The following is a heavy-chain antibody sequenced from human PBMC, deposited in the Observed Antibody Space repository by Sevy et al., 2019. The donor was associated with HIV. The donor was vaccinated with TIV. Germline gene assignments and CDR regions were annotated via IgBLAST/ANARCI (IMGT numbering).Heavy chain of an antibody. D-gene: IGHD3-22*01. CDR1: GYTFTSYW. V-gene: IGHV5-10-1*01. CDR2: IDPSDSYT. J-gene: IGHJ5*02. CDR3: ARTGDSSGRDNCFDP. Sequence: GESLKISCKGSGYTFTSYWISWVRQMPGKGLEWMGRIDPSDSYTHYNPSFQGRVTISVDKSINTAYLQWSSLKASDTAMYYCARTGDSSGRDNCFDPWGQGTLVTVSS.